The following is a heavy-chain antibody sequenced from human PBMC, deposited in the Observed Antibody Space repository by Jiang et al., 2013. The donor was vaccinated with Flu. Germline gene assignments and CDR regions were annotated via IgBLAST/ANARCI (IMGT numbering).Heavy chain of an antibody. CDR3: ARDLLLWSDYYGMDV. Sequence: PGLVKPSETLSLTCTVSGGSISSYYWSWIRQPPGKGLEWIGYIYYSGSTNYNPSLKSRVTISVDTSKNQFSLKLSSVTAADTAVYYCARDLLLWSDYYGMDVWGQGTTVTVSS. CDR1: GGSISSYY. V-gene: IGHV4-59*01. J-gene: IGHJ6*02. D-gene: IGHD3-10*01. CDR2: IYYSGST.